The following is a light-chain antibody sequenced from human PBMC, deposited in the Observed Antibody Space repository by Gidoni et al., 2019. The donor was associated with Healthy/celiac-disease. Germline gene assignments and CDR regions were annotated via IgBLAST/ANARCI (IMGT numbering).Light chain of an antibody. CDR3: QQYGSSPRT. V-gene: IGKV3-20*01. CDR1: QSVSSSY. CDR2: GAS. Sequence: EIVLTQSTGTLSLSPGERATLSCRASQSVSSSYLAWYQQHPGQAPRLLIYGASSRATGIPDRFSGSGSGTDFTLTISRLEPEDFAVYYCQQYGSSPRTFGQGTKVEIK. J-gene: IGKJ1*01.